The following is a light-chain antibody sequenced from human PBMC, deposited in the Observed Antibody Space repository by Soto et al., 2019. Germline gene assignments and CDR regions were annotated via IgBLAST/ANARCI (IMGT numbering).Light chain of an antibody. CDR2: KAS. Sequence: DIQMTQSPSTLSASVGDRVTITCRASQSISSWLAWYQQAPGKAPKVLIYKASSLESGVPSRFSGSGSGTEVTLTISSLQPDDFATYYCQQYNSYPYTFGQGTKLEIK. CDR1: QSISSW. J-gene: IGKJ2*01. CDR3: QQYNSYPYT. V-gene: IGKV1-5*03.